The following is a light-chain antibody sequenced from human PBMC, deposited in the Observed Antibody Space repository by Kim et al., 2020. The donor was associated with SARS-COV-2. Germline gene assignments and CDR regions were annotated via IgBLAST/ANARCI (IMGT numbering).Light chain of an antibody. CDR3: QQYFSTPLS. V-gene: IGKV4-1*01. CDR1: QSILYNSNNKNY. J-gene: IGKJ2*03. Sequence: SPVNCTSRQSILYNSNNKNYLAWYPQKPAQPPKLLIYWASTRDSGVPDRFSGSGSGTDFTLTLSSLQADDVAVYYCQQYFSTPLSFGQGTKLEI. CDR2: WAS.